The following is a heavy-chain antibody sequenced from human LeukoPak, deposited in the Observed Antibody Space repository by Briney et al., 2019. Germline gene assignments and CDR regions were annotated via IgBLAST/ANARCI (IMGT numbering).Heavy chain of an antibody. D-gene: IGHD4-23*01. CDR1: GFTFTTCA. V-gene: IGHV3-30*02. J-gene: IGHJ5*02. CDR3: AKGDDYGANTRLPKYNWFDP. CDR2: IRYDGNNK. Sequence: GGSLRLSCAASGFTFTTCAMHWVRQAPGKGLEWVAYIRYDGNNKNYADSVKGRFTISRDNSNAMLYLQMNSLRPEDTAVYYCAKGDDYGANTRLPKYNWFDPWGQGTLVTVSS.